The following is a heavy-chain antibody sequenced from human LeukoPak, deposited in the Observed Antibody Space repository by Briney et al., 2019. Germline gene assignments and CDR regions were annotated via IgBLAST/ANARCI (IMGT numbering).Heavy chain of an antibody. Sequence: SVKVSCEASGGTFSSYAISWVRQAPGQGLEWMGGIIPIFGTANYAQKFQGRVTITADKSTSTAYMELSSLRSEDTAVYYCATSDSSWYRYWGQGTLVTVSS. J-gene: IGHJ4*02. CDR3: ATSDSSWYRY. CDR1: GGTFSSYA. D-gene: IGHD6-13*01. CDR2: IIPIFGTA. V-gene: IGHV1-69*06.